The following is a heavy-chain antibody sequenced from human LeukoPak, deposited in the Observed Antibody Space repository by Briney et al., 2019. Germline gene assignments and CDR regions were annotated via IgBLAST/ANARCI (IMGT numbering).Heavy chain of an antibody. J-gene: IGHJ4*02. D-gene: IGHD3-10*01. CDR3: ASRPDYYGSGSYWDDY. Sequence: NPSETLSLTCAVSGGSISSSNWWSWVRQPPGKGLEWIGEIYHSGSTNYNPSLKSRVTISVDKSKNQFSLKLSSVTAADTAVYYCASRPDYYGSGSYWDDYWGQGTLVTVSS. CDR1: GGSISSSNW. V-gene: IGHV4-4*02. CDR2: IYHSGST.